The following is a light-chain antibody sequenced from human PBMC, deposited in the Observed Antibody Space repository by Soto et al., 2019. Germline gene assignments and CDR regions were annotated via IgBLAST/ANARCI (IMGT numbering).Light chain of an antibody. CDR1: SSDVGGYNY. CDR3: SSYTSSSNYV. Sequence: QSALTQPASVSGSPGQSITISCTGTSSDVGGYNYVSWYQQHPGKAPKLMIYEVSNRPSGVSNRFSGSKSGNTASLTISGLQAEDEADYYCSSYTSSSNYVFGTGTKVTGL. J-gene: IGLJ1*01. V-gene: IGLV2-14*01. CDR2: EVS.